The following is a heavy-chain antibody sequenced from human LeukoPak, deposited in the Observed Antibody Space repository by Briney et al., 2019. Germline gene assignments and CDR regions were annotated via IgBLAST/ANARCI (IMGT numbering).Heavy chain of an antibody. J-gene: IGHJ6*03. Sequence: GGSLRLSCAASGFTFSSYWMSWVRQAPGKGLEWVANIKQDGSEKYYVDSVKGRFTISRDNAKNSLYLQMNSLRAEDTAVYYCARDWEVVSSGSWAYYYYYYYMDVWGKGTTVTVSS. V-gene: IGHV3-7*01. D-gene: IGHD6-13*01. CDR1: GFTFSSYW. CDR3: ARDWEVVSSGSWAYYYYYYYMDV. CDR2: IKQDGSEK.